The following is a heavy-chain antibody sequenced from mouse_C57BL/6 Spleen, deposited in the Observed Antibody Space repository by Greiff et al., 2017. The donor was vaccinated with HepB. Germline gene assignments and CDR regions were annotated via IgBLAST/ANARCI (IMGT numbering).Heavy chain of an antibody. CDR1: GYTFTEYT. D-gene: IGHD1-1*01. CDR2: FYPGSGSI. J-gene: IGHJ1*03. CDR3: ARHGAYYGSSWNWYFDV. Sequence: VQVVESGAELVKPGASVKLSCKASGYTFTEYTIHWVKQRSGQGLEWIGWFYPGSGSIKYNEKFKDKATLTADKSSSTVYMELSRLTSEDSAVYFCARHGAYYGSSWNWYFDVWGTGTTVTVSS. V-gene: IGHV1-62-2*01.